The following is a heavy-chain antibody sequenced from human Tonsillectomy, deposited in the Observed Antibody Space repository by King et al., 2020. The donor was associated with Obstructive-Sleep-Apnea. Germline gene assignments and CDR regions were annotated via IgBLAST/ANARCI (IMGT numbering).Heavy chain of an antibody. Sequence: VQLQESGPGLVKPSETLSLTCTVSGDSISSLRWSRIRQPPGKVLEWIGYIYDLGGTNYKLSLKSRVSISLDTSKNQFSLKLGSLTAADTAVYYLARHQNGGNSAFHYYGMDVWGQGTTVTVSS. V-gene: IGHV4-59*08. CDR1: GDSISSLR. CDR2: IYDLGGT. J-gene: IGHJ6*02. D-gene: IGHD4-23*01. CDR3: ARHQNGGNSAFHYYGMDV.